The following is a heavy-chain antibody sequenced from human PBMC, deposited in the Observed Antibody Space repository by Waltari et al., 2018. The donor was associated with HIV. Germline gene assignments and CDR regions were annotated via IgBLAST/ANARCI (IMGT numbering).Heavy chain of an antibody. CDR1: GFTFSNYG. CDR2: ISGSGGST. J-gene: IGHJ6*02. V-gene: IGHV3-23*01. D-gene: IGHD6-13*01. Sequence: EVQVLESGGAFVQPGGSLRLSCAASGFTFSNYGMTWARQATGKGLEWVSTISGSGGSTYYADSVKGRFTVSRDNSKNTLYLQMNSLRAEDTAVYFCVKEHQYSHSWYSYYGMDVWGQGTTVTVSS. CDR3: VKEHQYSHSWYSYYGMDV.